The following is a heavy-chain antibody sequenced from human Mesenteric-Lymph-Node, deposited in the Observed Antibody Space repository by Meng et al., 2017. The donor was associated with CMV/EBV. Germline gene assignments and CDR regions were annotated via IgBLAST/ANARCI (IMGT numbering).Heavy chain of an antibody. CDR1: GDTFTSYD. Sequence: CGDTFTSYDIDWLRPAPGQGLEWLGWINTNTGNPTYAHGFPGRFVFSLNTSVSTAFLQISSLKAEDTAVYYCASRALGGYFDWLLFYWGQGTLVTVSS. CDR2: INTNTGNP. J-gene: IGHJ4*02. V-gene: IGHV7-4-1*02. CDR3: ASRALGGYFDWLLFY. D-gene: IGHD3-9*01.